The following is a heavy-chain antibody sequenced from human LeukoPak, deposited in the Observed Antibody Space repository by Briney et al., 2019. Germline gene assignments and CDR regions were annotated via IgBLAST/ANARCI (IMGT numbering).Heavy chain of an antibody. V-gene: IGHV4-34*01. J-gene: IGHJ4*02. CDR2: INHSGST. CDR3: ARSETGKLDY. Sequence: SETLSLTCAVSGGSFSGYYWSWIRQPPGKGLEWIGEINHSGSTNYNPSLKSRVTISVDTSKNQFSLKLSSVSAADTAVYYCARSETGKLDYWGQGTLVTVSS. CDR1: GGSFSGYY.